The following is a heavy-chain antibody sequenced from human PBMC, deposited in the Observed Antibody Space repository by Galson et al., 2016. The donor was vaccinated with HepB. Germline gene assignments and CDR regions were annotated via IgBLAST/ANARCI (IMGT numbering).Heavy chain of an antibody. V-gene: IGHV2-5*01. CDR1: GFSLTTSGVG. CDR3: AHRLIIGGIYNWFDT. Sequence: PALVKPTQTLTLTCTLSGFSLTTSGVGVGWIRQPPGKALEWLALIYWNDDKRFSPSLKSRLSITKDTSKNQVVLTMTNVDPVDTATYFCAHRLIIGGIYNWFDTGAREFWSPPPQ. J-gene: IGHJ5*02. D-gene: IGHD2/OR15-2a*01. CDR2: IYWNDDK.